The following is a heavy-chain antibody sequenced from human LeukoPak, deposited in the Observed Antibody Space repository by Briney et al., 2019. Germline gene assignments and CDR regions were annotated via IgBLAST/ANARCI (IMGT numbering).Heavy chain of an antibody. V-gene: IGHV1-69*04. D-gene: IGHD6-19*01. CDR3: ARARGNYIAVAGTGHFDP. CDR2: IIPILGIA. Sequence: GASVKVSCKASGGTFSSYAISWVRQAPGQGLEWMGRIIPILGIANYAQKFQGRVTITADKSTSTAYMELSSLRSEDTAVYYCARARGNYIAVAGTGHFDPWGQGTLVTVSS. CDR1: GGTFSSYA. J-gene: IGHJ5*02.